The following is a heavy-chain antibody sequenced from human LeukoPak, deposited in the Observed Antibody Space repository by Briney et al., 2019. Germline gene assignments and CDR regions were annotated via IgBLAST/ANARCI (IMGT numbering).Heavy chain of an antibody. CDR1: GFTVSSNY. CDR2: IKQDGSEK. CDR3: ARRYFDY. Sequence: GGSLRLSCAASGFTVSSNYMSWVRQAPGKGLEWVANIKQDGSEKYYVDSVKSRFTISRDNAKNSLYLQMNSPRAEDTAVYYCARRYFDYWGQGTLVTVSS. V-gene: IGHV3-7*03. J-gene: IGHJ4*02.